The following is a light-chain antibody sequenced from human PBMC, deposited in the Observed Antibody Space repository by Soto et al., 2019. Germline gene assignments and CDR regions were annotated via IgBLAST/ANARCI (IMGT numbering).Light chain of an antibody. CDR3: QQYNTYSSWT. J-gene: IGKJ1*01. CDR1: QSVISTY. V-gene: IGKV3-20*01. CDR2: GAS. Sequence: EIVLTQSPGTLSLSPGERATLSCRASQSVISTYLAWYQQKPGQAPRLLIYGASSRATGIPDRFSGSGSGTDFTLTISSLQADDFATYYCQQYNTYSSWTFGQGTRVEI.